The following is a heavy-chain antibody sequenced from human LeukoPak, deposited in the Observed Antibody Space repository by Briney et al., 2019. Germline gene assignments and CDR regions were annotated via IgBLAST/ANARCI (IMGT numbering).Heavy chain of an antibody. CDR3: AKLYGSGSRDAFDI. V-gene: IGHV3-23*01. Sequence: GGTLRLSCAASGFTFSSYGMSWVRQAPGKGLEGVSAISGSGGSTYYADSVKGRFTISRDNSKNTLYLQMNSLRAEDTAVYYCAKLYGSGSRDAFDIWGQGTMVTVSS. CDR1: GFTFSSYG. D-gene: IGHD3-10*01. CDR2: ISGSGGST. J-gene: IGHJ3*02.